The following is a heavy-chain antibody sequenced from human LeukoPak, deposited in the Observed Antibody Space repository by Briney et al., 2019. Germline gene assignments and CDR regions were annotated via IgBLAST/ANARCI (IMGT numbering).Heavy chain of an antibody. V-gene: IGHV3-30*03. D-gene: IGHD2-21*01. CDR1: GITFSHHG. J-gene: IGHJ3*01. CDR3: VQGGQYTRAYSDAFGL. Sequence: GGTLRLSCAASGITFSHHGMDWVRQAPGKGLEWVAGIQYDGSIKFYLDSVKGRFTISRDNSRNTLDLQMNSLRFEDTAVYFCVQGGQYTRAYSDAFGLWGQGTMVTVSS. CDR2: IQYDGSIK.